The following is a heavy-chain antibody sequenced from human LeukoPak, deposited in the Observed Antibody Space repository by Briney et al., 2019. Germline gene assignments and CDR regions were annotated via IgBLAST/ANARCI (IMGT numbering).Heavy chain of an antibody. CDR3: TRDLRHLDS. Sequence: PGGSLRLSCAASRFTFSDSYMTWVRQAPGKGVEWVAYISGSGHDINYSESAKGRFTISRDNAKNSLYLQMSGLRVEDTAVYYCTRDLRHLDSWGQGTLVTVSS. V-gene: IGHV3-11*04. J-gene: IGHJ4*02. CDR2: ISGSGHDI. D-gene: IGHD6-6*01. CDR1: RFTFSDSY.